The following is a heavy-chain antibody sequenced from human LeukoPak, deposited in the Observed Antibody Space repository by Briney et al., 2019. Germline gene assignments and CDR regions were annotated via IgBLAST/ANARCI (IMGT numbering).Heavy chain of an antibody. J-gene: IGHJ4*02. CDR2: IYYSWST. CDR1: GGSISSYY. V-gene: IGHV4-59*01. Sequence: SETLSLTCTVCGGSISSYYWRWIRQPPGRGLEWIGYIYYSWSTNYTPSLKSRVTISVDTSKNQFSLKLSSVTAADTAVYYCAREHSGYDQPEYYFDYWGQGTLVTVSS. D-gene: IGHD5-12*01. CDR3: AREHSGYDQPEYYFDY.